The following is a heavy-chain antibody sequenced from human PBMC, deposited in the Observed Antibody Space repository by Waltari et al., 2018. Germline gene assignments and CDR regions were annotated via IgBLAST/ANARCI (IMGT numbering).Heavy chain of an antibody. CDR2: ISGSGGSK. CDR3: AKDYDFWSGHTFGYYYYGMDV. V-gene: IGHV3-23*01. D-gene: IGHD3-3*01. CDR1: GFTFSSYA. Sequence: EVQLLESGGGLVQPGGSLRLSCAASGFTFSSYAMRWVRQDPGQGLEWVSAISGSGGSKYYADSVKGRFTIARDNSKNTLYLQMNSLRAEDTAVYYCAKDYDFWSGHTFGYYYYGMDVWGQGTTVTVSS. J-gene: IGHJ6*02.